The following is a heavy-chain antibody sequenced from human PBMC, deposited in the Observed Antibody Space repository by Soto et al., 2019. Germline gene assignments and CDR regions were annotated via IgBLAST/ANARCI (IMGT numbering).Heavy chain of an antibody. CDR1: GGYMSGYY. Sequence: QVQLQESGPGVVKSSETLSLTCNVSGGYMSGYYWTWIRQAPGRGLEWIGYIYYSGHTFYNPSLNNRVTISLDTPKSQFSLQLTSVTAADTAVYFCARYNRGVYPGLQYWGRGSMVSVSS. CDR2: IYYSGHT. D-gene: IGHD1-20*01. CDR3: ARYNRGVYPGLQY. V-gene: IGHV4-59*01. J-gene: IGHJ4*02.